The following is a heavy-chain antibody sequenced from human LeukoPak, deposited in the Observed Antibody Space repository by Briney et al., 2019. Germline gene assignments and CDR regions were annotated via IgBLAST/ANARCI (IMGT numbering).Heavy chain of an antibody. CDR2: INHSGST. V-gene: IGHV4-30-2*01. D-gene: IGHD5-18*01. J-gene: IGHJ4*02. Sequence: SQTLSLTCTVSGGSISSGGYYWSWIRQPPGKGLEWIGEINHSGSTNYNPSLKSRVTISVDTSKNQFSLKLSSVTAADTAVYYCAPRDTAMVIRYWGQGTLVTVSS. CDR1: GGSISSGGYY. CDR3: APRDTAMVIRY.